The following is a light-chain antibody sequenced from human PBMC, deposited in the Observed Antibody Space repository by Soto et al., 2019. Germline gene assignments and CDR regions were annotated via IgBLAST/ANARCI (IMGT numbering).Light chain of an antibody. J-gene: IGKJ2*01. CDR2: DAS. Sequence: DIQMTQSPSSLSASVGDRVTITCRASQTISTYLNWYQQKPGKAPRLLIYDASSLLSGVPSRFSGSGSGTDFTLTIASLQPEDCSTYYCQQSDSTPYTFGQGTKVEI. CDR1: QTISTY. V-gene: IGKV1-39*01. CDR3: QQSDSTPYT.